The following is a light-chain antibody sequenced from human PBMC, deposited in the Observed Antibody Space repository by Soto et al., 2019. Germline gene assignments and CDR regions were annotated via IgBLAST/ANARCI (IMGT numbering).Light chain of an antibody. J-gene: IGKJ4*01. Sequence: ESVLTQSPATLSLSPGERATLSCRASQSVSSYLAWYQQKPGQAPRLLIYVASNRATGIPARFSGSGSGTDFTLTISSLEPEDFAVYYCQQRSNWPLTFGGGTKLDIK. V-gene: IGKV3-11*01. CDR3: QQRSNWPLT. CDR1: QSVSSY. CDR2: VAS.